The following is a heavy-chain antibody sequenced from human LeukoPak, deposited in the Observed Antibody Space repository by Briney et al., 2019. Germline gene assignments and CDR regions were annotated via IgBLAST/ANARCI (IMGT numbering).Heavy chain of an antibody. V-gene: IGHV3-30*04. J-gene: IGHJ4*02. Sequence: PGGSLRLSCAPSGFTFSTHTMHWVRQAPGKGLEWVAVIESDGRNKYYAESVRGRFTISRDNSRNTLYLQLDSLRSEDTAVYYCVRQSTGLDHWGQGTLVTVSS. CDR1: GFTFSTHT. CDR2: IESDGRNK. CDR3: VRQSTGLDH. D-gene: IGHD5/OR15-5a*01.